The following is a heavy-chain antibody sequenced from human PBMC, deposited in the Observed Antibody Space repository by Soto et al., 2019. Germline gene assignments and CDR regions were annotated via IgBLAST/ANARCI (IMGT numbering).Heavy chain of an antibody. V-gene: IGHV4-4*02. D-gene: IGHD4-17*01. CDR1: GGSISSMNW. CDR2: IYHSGST. Sequence: QVQLQESGPGLVKPSGPLSLTGAVSGGSISSMNWCGWVRQPPGKGPGWAGEIYHSGSTNYNPSLKSRVTISVDKSKNQFSLKLSSVTAADTAVYYCARFMTTVTNLAFDIWGQGTMVTVSS. J-gene: IGHJ3*02. CDR3: ARFMTTVTNLAFDI.